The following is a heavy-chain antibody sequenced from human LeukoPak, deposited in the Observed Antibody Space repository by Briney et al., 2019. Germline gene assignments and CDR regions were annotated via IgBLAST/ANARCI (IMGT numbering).Heavy chain of an antibody. CDR2: ISSSGSTI. Sequence: GGSLRLACAASAFTFSSYEMSWVRQAPEKGLEWVSYISSSGSTIYYADSVKGRFTISRDNAKNSLYLQMNSLRAEDTAVYYCASERARGAFDIWGQGTMVTVSS. CDR3: ASERARGAFDI. CDR1: AFTFSSYE. D-gene: IGHD3-10*01. V-gene: IGHV3-48*03. J-gene: IGHJ3*02.